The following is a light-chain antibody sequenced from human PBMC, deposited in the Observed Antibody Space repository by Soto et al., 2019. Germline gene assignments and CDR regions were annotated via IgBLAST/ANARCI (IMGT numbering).Light chain of an antibody. CDR2: GSS. J-gene: IGKJ1*01. CDR1: QSVSNDF. Sequence: EMVLTQSPGILSLSPGQSATPCCRVSQSVSNDFLAWHQQKPGHARVFLIDGSSPRATDVPDGFSGRGVGADFTLTLSRLEPEDFAVYYCQQYGRSSPGTLGQGTTVDIK. CDR3: QQYGRSSPGT. V-gene: IGKV3-20*01.